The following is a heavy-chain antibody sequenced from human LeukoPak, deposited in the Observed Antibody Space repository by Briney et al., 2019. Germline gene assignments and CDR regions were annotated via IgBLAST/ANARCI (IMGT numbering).Heavy chain of an antibody. D-gene: IGHD4-11*01. V-gene: IGHV1-69*05. J-gene: IGHJ3*02. CDR1: GGTFTSYA. CDR2: IIPTSGTT. Sequence: GASVKVSCKASGGTFTSYAISWVRQAPGQGLEWMGKIIPTSGTTDYAQNSQGRVTITTDESTRVIYMERSSLRSDDTAMYYCAREDFSNYLNNALDIWGQGTMVTVSS. CDR3: AREDFSNYLNNALDI.